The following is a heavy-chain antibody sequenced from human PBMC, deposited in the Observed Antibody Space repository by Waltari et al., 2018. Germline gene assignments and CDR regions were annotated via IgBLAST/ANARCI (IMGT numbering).Heavy chain of an antibody. CDR1: GFTFSSYE. V-gene: IGHV3-48*03. Sequence: EVQLVESGGGLVQPGGSLRLSCAASGFTFSSYEMNWVRQAPGKGLEWVSYISSSGSTIYYADSVKGRFTISRDNAKNSLYLQMNSLRAEDTAVYYCASLENTAMGADYWGQGTLVTVSS. J-gene: IGHJ4*02. CDR3: ASLENTAMGADY. D-gene: IGHD5-18*01. CDR2: ISSSGSTI.